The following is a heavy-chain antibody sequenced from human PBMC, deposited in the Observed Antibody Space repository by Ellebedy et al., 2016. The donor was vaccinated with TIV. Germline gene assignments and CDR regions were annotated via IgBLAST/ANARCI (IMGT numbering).Heavy chain of an antibody. CDR2: IWYDGFNK. D-gene: IGHD5-12*01. CDR1: GFSFSSYG. J-gene: IGHJ4*02. V-gene: IGHV3-33*06. CDR3: AKFSGRDFRKYYLDS. Sequence: GESLKISCAASGFSFSSYGMHWVRQAPGKGLEWVAVIWYDGFNKDYADSVKGRFTISRDNSKNTLNLQMSSLRAEDTAVYYCAKFSGRDFRKYYLDSWGQGTLVTVSS.